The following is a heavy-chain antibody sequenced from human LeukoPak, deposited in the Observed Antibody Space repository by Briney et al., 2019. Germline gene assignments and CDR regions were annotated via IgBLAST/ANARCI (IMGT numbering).Heavy chain of an antibody. CDR1: GFRFSAYG. CDR2: LSANGSVT. CDR3: ARDSGDGRFGETPYYFDY. Sequence: PGGSLRLSCDASGFRFSAYGMSWVRQAPGQGLEWVSGLSANGSVTFYARSVKGRFTISRDNSKNTLYLQMNSLRAEDTAVYYCARDSGDGRFGETPYYFDYWGQGTLVTVSS. D-gene: IGHD3-10*01. J-gene: IGHJ4*02. V-gene: IGHV3-23*01.